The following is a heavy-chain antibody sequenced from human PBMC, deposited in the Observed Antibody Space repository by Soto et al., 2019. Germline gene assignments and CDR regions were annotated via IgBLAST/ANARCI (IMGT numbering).Heavy chain of an antibody. Sequence: PSETLSLTCTVSGDSISSYYWNWIRQPPGKGLEWIGYVYYSGSTNYNPSLKSRVTISVDTSKNQFSLKLSSVTAADTAVYYCARESRSWYGSIWDYWGQGTLVTVSS. V-gene: IGHV4-59*12. D-gene: IGHD6-13*01. CDR3: ARESRSWYGSIWDY. CDR2: VYYSGST. CDR1: GDSISSYY. J-gene: IGHJ4*02.